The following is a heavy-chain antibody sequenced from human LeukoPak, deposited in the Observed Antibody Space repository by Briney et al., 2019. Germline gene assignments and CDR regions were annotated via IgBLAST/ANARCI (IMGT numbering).Heavy chain of an antibody. Sequence: GRSLRLSCAASGFTVSSNYMSWVRQAPGKGLEWVSVIYSGGSAYYADSVKGRFTISRDNSKNTLYLQMNSLRAEDTAVYYCAGGGNGRDYSNGGFDYWGQGTLVTVSS. V-gene: IGHV3-53*01. CDR3: AGGGNGRDYSNGGFDY. CDR1: GFTVSSNY. D-gene: IGHD4-11*01. J-gene: IGHJ4*02. CDR2: IYSGGSA.